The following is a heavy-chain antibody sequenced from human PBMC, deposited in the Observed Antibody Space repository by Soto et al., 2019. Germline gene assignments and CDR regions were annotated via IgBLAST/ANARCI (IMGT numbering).Heavy chain of an antibody. Sequence: SETLSLTCAVSGAPISGSYYSWACLRKSPGKGPEWIWSVFYTGFTSYNPSLESRVSVSVDMSKSQVSLKLSAVTAADTAVYYCDTSQKGYKWNYFDHWGQGALVTVSS. J-gene: IGHJ4*02. CDR1: GAPISGSYYS. D-gene: IGHD1-20*01. CDR2: VFYTGFT. CDR3: DTSQKGYKWNYFDH. V-gene: IGHV4-39*01.